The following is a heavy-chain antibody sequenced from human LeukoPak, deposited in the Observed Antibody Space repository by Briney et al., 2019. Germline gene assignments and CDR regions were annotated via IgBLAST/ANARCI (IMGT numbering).Heavy chain of an antibody. D-gene: IGHD2-15*01. V-gene: IGHV3-30*04. CDR3: AKDRTLDY. J-gene: IGHJ4*02. Sequence: GRSLRLSCAASGFTFSSNAMHWVRQAPGKGLEWVAVISYGGSNKYYADSVKGRFTISRDNSQNTLYLQMNSLRAEDTAVYYCAKDRTLDYWGQGTLVTVSS. CDR2: ISYGGSNK. CDR1: GFTFSSNA.